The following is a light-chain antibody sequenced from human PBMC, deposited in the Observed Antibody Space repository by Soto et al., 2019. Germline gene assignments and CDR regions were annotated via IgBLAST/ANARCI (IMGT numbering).Light chain of an antibody. J-gene: IGKJ4*01. CDR2: DAS. CDR3: QQYNSYSLT. Sequence: DIQMTQSPSSLSASVGDRVTITCQASQDISNYLNWYQQKPGKAPKLLIYDASNLETGVPSRFSGSGSGTDFTFTISSLQPEDIATYYCQQYNSYSLTFGGGTKVDIK. V-gene: IGKV1-33*01. CDR1: QDISNY.